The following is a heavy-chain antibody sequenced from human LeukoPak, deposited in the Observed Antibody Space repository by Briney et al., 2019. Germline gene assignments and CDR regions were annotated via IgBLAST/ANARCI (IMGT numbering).Heavy chain of an antibody. J-gene: IGHJ4*02. V-gene: IGHV4-34*01. Sequence: SETLSLTCAVYGGSFSGYYWSWIRQPPGKGLEWIGEINHSGSTNYNPSLKSRVTISVDTSKNQFSLKLSSVTAADTAVYYCAKVVGTGTTPTDYWGQGTLVTVSS. CDR1: GGSFSGYY. D-gene: IGHD1-1*01. CDR2: INHSGST. CDR3: AKVVGTGTTPTDY.